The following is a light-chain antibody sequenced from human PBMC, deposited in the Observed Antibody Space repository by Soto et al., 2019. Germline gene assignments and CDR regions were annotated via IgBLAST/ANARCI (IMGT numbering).Light chain of an antibody. J-gene: IGKJ4*01. V-gene: IGKV3-20*01. CDR3: QQYAYSPLT. CDR2: GAS. Sequence: ENLLTQSPGTLSLSPGEGATLSCRASQSVGSNYLAWYQQKPGQAPRLLIYGASSRATGIPARFSGSGSGTDFTLTISRLEPEDFAMYYCQQYAYSPLTFGGGTKVDIK. CDR1: QSVGSNY.